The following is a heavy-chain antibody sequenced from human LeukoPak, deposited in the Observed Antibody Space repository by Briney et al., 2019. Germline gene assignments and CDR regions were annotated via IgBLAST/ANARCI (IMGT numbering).Heavy chain of an antibody. CDR2: ISWNSGSI. CDR3: AKDIRRSGGSIDY. D-gene: IGHD2-15*01. V-gene: IGHV3-9*01. J-gene: IGHJ4*02. CDR1: GFTFDDYA. Sequence: GRPLRLSCAASGFTFDDYAMHWVRQAPGKGLEWVSGISWNSGSIGYADSVKGRFTISRDNAKNSLYLQMNSLRAEDTALYYCAKDIRRSGGSIDYWGQGTLVTVSS.